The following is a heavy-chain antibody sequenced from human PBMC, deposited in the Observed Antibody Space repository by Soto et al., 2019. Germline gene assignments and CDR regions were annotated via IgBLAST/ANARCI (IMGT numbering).Heavy chain of an antibody. V-gene: IGHV4-59*01. CDR2: IYYSGST. CDR1: GGSISSYY. CDR3: ARSPPGGQWLVQFFDY. J-gene: IGHJ4*02. Sequence: PSETLSLTCTVSGGSISSYYWSWIRQPPGKGLEWIGCIYYSGSTNYNPSLKSRVTISVDTSKNQFSLKLSSVTAADTAVYYCARSPPGGQWLVQFFDYWGQGTLVTVSS. D-gene: IGHD6-19*01.